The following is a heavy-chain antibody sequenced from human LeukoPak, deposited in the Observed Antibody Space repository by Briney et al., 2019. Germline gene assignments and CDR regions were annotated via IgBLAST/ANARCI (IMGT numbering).Heavy chain of an antibody. CDR2: ISGSGGST. J-gene: IGHJ4*02. CDR1: GFTFSSYA. CDR3: AKVSAPAYYYDSSGGN. Sequence: PGGSLRLACAVSGFTFSSYAMRWVRQAPGRGLGWVSAISGSGGSTNYADSVRGRVSIPRDNPKNTLYLQMDSLRAERTSVYYCAKVSAPAYYYDSSGGNWGQGTLVTVSS. V-gene: IGHV3-23*01. D-gene: IGHD3-22*01.